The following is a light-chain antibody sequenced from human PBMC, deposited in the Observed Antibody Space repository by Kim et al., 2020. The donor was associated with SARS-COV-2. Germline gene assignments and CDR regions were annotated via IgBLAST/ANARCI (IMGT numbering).Light chain of an antibody. Sequence: SYELTQPPSVSVSPGQTASITCSGDKLGDKYACWYQQKPGQSPVLVIYQDSKRPSGIPERFSGSNSGNTATLTISGTQAMDEADYCCQAWDSSTAVFGGGTQLTAL. CDR3: QAWDSSTAV. J-gene: IGLJ3*02. V-gene: IGLV3-1*01. CDR1: KLGDKY. CDR2: QDS.